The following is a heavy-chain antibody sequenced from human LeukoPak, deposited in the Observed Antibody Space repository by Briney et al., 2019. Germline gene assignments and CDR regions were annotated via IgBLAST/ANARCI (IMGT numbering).Heavy chain of an antibody. V-gene: IGHV3-30*04. CDR2: ISYDGSNK. D-gene: IGHD3-10*01. CDR1: GFTFSSYA. J-gene: IGHJ4*02. CDR3: ARGLYGSGSSTFDY. Sequence: PGGSLRLSCAASGFTFSSYAMHWVRQAPGKGLEWVAVISYDGSNKYYADSVKGRFTIPRDNSKNTLYLQMNSLRAEDTAVYYCARGLYGSGSSTFDYWGQGTLVTVSS.